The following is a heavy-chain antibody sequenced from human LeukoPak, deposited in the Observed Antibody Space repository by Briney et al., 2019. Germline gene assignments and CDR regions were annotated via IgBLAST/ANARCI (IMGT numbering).Heavy chain of an antibody. V-gene: IGHV3-74*01. CDR3: ARESYCSGGSCYSGRAFDI. J-gene: IGHJ3*02. D-gene: IGHD2-15*01. CDR2: INSDGSST. CDR1: GFTFSSYW. Sequence: HPGGSLRLSCAASGFTFSSYWMHWVRQALGKGLVWVSRINSDGSSTSYADSVKGRFTISRDNAKNTLYLQMNSLRAEDTAVYYCARESYCSGGSCYSGRAFDIWGQGTMVTVSS.